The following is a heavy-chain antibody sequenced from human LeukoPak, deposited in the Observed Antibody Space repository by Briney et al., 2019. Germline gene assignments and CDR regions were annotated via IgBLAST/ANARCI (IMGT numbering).Heavy chain of an antibody. CDR1: GFTVSSNH. Sequence: QTGGSLRLSCAASGFTVSSNHMSWVRQAPGKGLEWVSIIYSGGSTFYADSVKGRFTISRDNSKNTLYLQMNSLRAEDTAVYYCARGGSYLSAFDIWGQGTMVTVSS. CDR3: ARGGSYLSAFDI. J-gene: IGHJ3*02. D-gene: IGHD1-26*01. CDR2: IYSGGST. V-gene: IGHV3-53*01.